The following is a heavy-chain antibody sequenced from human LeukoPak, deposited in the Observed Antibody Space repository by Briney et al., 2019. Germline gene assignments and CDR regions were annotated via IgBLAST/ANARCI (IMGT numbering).Heavy chain of an antibody. CDR2: ISTSGNYI. J-gene: IGHJ2*01. V-gene: IGHV3-11*03. D-gene: IGHD6-19*01. CDR1: GFTFSGYY. CDR3: TRPKSAWSPHWYFAL. Sequence: GGSLRLTCAVSGFTFSGYYMSWIRQAPGKGLEWISYISTSGNYINDADSVKGRFTISRDNAKNSLYLQMNGLRVEDTAVYYCTRPKSAWSPHWYFALWSRGTLVTVSP.